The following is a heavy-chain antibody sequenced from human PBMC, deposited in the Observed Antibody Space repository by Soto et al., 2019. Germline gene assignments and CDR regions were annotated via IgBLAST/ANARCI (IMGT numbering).Heavy chain of an antibody. CDR3: ARGPHAGDPYYFDY. CDR2: ISYDGSKK. J-gene: IGHJ4*02. Sequence: GGSLRLSCAASGFTFSSYAMHWVRQAPGKGLEWVAVISYDGSKKYYADSVKGRFTISRDNAKNTLYLQMNSLRAEDTAVYYCARGPHAGDPYYFDYWGQGTLVTVSS. D-gene: IGHD4-17*01. CDR1: GFTFSSYA. V-gene: IGHV3-30-3*01.